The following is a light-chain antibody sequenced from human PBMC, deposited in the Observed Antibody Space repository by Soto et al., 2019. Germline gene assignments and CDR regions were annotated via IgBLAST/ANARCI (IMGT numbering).Light chain of an antibody. CDR1: QSVSSSF. V-gene: IGKV3-20*01. CDR2: GAS. Sequence: EIVLTQSPGTLSLSPGERATLSCRASQSVSSSFLAWYQKTPGQPPRLLIDGASNRATSIPDRFSGSGSGTYFTLTSSRLDPDDVAVYYCQQYVTSPWAFGQGTKVAIE. CDR3: QQYVTSPWA. J-gene: IGKJ1*01.